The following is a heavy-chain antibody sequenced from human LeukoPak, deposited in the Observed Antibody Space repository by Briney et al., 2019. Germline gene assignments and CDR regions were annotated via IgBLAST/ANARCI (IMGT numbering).Heavy chain of an antibody. D-gene: IGHD5-18*01. CDR1: GGTFSSYA. Sequence: ASVKVSCKASGGTFSSYAISWVRQAPGQGLEWMGGIIPIFCTANYAQKFQGRVTITTDESTSTAYMELSSLRSEDTAVYYCACSYGYSYGSGNYYYYMDVWGKGTTVTVSS. CDR2: IIPIFCTA. J-gene: IGHJ6*03. CDR3: ACSYGYSYGSGNYYYYMDV. V-gene: IGHV1-69*05.